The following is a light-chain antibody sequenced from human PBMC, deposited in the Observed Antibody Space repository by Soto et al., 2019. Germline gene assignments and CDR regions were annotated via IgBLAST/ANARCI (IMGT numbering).Light chain of an antibody. J-gene: IGKJ1*01. V-gene: IGKV4-1*01. CDR3: QQYFTTPWT. CDR1: QSLLYSSNNKNY. CDR2: WAS. Sequence: DIVMTQSPDSLAVSLGERATINCKSSQSLLYSSNNKNYLAWYQQKPGHPPKLVIYWASTRESGVPDRFSGSGSGTDFTLTISSLQAEDVEVYYRQQYFTTPWTFGQGTKVDIK.